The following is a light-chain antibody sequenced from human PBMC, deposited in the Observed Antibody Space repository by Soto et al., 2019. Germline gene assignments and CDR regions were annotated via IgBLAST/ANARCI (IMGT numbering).Light chain of an antibody. J-gene: IGLJ1*01. CDR3: AAWDDSLNAYV. CDR2: ANN. Sequence: QSVLTQPPSAPGTPGQRVTISCSGSSSNIGTNYVNWYQQLPGSAPRLLIYANNQRPSGVPDRFSGSKSAASASLAISGLQSEDETDYYCAAWDDSLNAYVFGTGTKVTVL. CDR1: SSNIGTNY. V-gene: IGLV1-44*01.